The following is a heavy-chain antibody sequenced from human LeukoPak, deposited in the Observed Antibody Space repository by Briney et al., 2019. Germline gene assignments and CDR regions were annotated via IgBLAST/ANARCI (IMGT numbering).Heavy chain of an antibody. CDR1: GLTFSTYT. Sequence: GGSLRLSCAASGLTFSTYTMYWVRQAPGKGLEWVSSITRSRKYIYYADSVKGRFTISRDNAKNSLFLQVSSLRDEDTAVYYCARGPPDSNSHWGQGTLVTVSS. CDR3: ARGPPDSNSH. D-gene: IGHD1-14*01. J-gene: IGHJ4*02. CDR2: ITRSRKYI. V-gene: IGHV3-21*01.